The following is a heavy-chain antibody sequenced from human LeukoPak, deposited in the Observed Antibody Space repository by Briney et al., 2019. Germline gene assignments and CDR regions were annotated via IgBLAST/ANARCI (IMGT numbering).Heavy chain of an antibody. D-gene: IGHD3-22*01. CDR1: GFTFSSNS. CDR3: ARAYYYDSSGYSFDY. CDR2: ISNTRSYI. J-gene: IGHJ4*02. V-gene: IGHV3-21*01. Sequence: GGSMRLSGAASGFTFSSNSMNWVRTAPGEGLHCVSYISNTRSYIYDADSVKGRFTIARDNAKSSLYLQMNSLRAEDTAVYYCARAYYYDSSGYSFDYWGQGTLVTVSS.